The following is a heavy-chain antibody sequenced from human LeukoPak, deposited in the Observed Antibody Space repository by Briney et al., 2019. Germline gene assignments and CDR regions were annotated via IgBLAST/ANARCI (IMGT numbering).Heavy chain of an antibody. Sequence: SETLSLTCTVSGGSISSYYWSWIRQPPGKGLEWIASLYYSGTTYYNPSLKSRVTMSVDTSKNQFSLKLSSVTAADTAVYYCARQWGFDYSFDWYFDLWGRGILVTVSS. V-gene: IGHV4-39*01. CDR3: ARQWGFDYSFDWYFDL. CDR2: LYYSGTT. J-gene: IGHJ2*01. CDR1: GGSISSYY. D-gene: IGHD4-11*01.